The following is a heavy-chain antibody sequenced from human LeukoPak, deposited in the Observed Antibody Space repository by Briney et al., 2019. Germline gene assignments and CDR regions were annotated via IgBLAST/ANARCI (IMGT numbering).Heavy chain of an antibody. V-gene: IGHV1-3*01. CDR2: INAGNGNT. Sequence: ASVKVSCKASGYTFTSYAMHWVRQAPGQRLEWMGWINAGNGNTKYSQKFQGRVTITRDTSASTAYMELSSLRSEDTAVYCCARGITMVRGVIPFDYWGQGTLVTVSS. CDR1: GYTFTSYA. CDR3: ARGITMVRGVIPFDY. J-gene: IGHJ4*02. D-gene: IGHD3-10*01.